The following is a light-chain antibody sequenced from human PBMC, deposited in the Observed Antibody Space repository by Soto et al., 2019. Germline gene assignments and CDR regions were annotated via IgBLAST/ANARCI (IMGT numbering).Light chain of an antibody. CDR1: QSVTNS. CDR3: QQYGSSPT. CDR2: DAS. Sequence: EIVLTQSPATLSLSPGERATLSCRASQSVTNSLAWYQQKPGQAPRLLVYDASNRATGIPTRFSGSGSGTDFTLTISRLEPEDFAVYYCQQYGSSPTFGGGTKVDIK. J-gene: IGKJ4*01. V-gene: IGKV3-20*01.